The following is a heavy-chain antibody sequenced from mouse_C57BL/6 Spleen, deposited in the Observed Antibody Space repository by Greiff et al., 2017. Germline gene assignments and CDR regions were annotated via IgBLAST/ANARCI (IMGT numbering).Heavy chain of an antibody. D-gene: IGHD4-1*02. CDR3: ARQRPSGTGYYAMDY. Sequence: EVKLVESGGDLVKPGGSLKLSCAASGFTFSSYGMSWVRQTPDKRLEWVATISSGGSYTYYPDSVKGRFTISRDNAKNTRYLQVSSLKSEDTAMYYCARQRPSGTGYYAMDYWGQGTSVTVSS. CDR1: GFTFSSYG. J-gene: IGHJ4*01. CDR2: ISSGGSYT. V-gene: IGHV5-6*01.